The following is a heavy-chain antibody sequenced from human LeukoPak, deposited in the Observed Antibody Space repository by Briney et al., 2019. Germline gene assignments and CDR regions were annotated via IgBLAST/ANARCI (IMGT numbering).Heavy chain of an antibody. CDR3: AKDRRSTSYYFDY. CDR1: GFTCDDYA. Sequence: PGGSLRLSCAASGFTCDDYAMHWVRQAPGKGLEWVSGISWNSGSIGYADSVKGRFTISRDNAKNSLYLQMNSLRAEDTALYYCAKDRRSTSYYFDYWGQGTLVTVSS. D-gene: IGHD2-2*01. CDR2: ISWNSGSI. V-gene: IGHV3-9*01. J-gene: IGHJ4*02.